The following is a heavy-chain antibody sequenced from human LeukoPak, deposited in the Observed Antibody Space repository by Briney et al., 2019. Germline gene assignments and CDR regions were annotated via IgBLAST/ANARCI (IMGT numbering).Heavy chain of an antibody. CDR2: MNPNSGNT. D-gene: IGHD4-17*01. Sequence: ASVEVSCKASGYTFTSYDINWVRQATGQGLEWMGWMNPNSGNTGYAQKFQGRVTMTRNTSISTAYMELSSLRSEDTAVYYCAKDRAHGDYLPLDYWGQGTLVTVSS. CDR1: GYTFTSYD. J-gene: IGHJ4*02. V-gene: IGHV1-8*01. CDR3: AKDRAHGDYLPLDY.